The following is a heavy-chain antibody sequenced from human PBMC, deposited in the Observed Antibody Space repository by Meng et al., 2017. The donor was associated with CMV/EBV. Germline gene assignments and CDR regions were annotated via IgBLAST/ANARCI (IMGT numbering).Heavy chain of an antibody. Sequence: GESLKISCAASGFTFSSYWMSWVRQAPGKGLEWVANIKQDGSEKYYVDSVKGRFTISRDNAKNSLYLQMNSLRAEETAVYYCAAEHRYWGQGTLVTVSS. CDR1: GFTFSSYW. CDR2: IKQDGSEK. J-gene: IGHJ4*02. CDR3: AAEHRY. V-gene: IGHV3-7*01. D-gene: IGHD1/OR15-1a*01.